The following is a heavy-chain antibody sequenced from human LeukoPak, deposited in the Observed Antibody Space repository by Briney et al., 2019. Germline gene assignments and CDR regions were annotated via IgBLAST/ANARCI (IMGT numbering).Heavy chain of an antibody. V-gene: IGHV3-30*18. CDR3: AKEIGPSIAVAGTLFYSKGKRPYYYYGMDV. CDR2: ISYDGSNK. D-gene: IGHD6-19*01. Sequence: GRSLRLSCAASGFTFSSYVMHWVRQAPGKGLEWVAVISYDGSNKYYADSVKGRFTISRDNSKNTLYLQMNSLRAEDTAVYYCAKEIGPSIAVAGTLFYSKGKRPYYYYGMDVWGQGTTVTVSS. J-gene: IGHJ6*02. CDR1: GFTFSSYV.